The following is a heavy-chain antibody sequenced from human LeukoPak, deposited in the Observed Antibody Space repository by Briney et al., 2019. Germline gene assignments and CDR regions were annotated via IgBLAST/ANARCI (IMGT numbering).Heavy chain of an antibody. CDR1: GFTFSSYA. D-gene: IGHD3-10*01. CDR2: ISGSGGST. V-gene: IGHV3-23*01. J-gene: IGHJ4*02. CDR3: AKDTYYYGSGSYFDY. Sequence: GGSLRLSCAASGFTFSSYAMSWVRQAPGKGLEWVSAISGSGGSTYYADSVKGRFTISRDNSKNTLYLQMNSLRAEDTAVYYCAKDTYYYGSGSYFDYWGREPWSPSPQ.